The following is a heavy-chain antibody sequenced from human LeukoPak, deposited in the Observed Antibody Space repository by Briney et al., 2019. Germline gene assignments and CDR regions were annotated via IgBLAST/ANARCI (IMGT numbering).Heavy chain of an antibody. D-gene: IGHD6-13*01. CDR2: ISYSGST. Sequence: SETLSLTCSVSDGSISSTTYYWGWIRQPPGKGLEWIRSISYSGSTYYNPSLKSRVTISLDIYNNQFSLKMSSVTAAATAFYYCARDSEVIAEEGNWFDPWGQGTLVTVSS. CDR1: DGSISSTTYY. V-gene: IGHV4-39*07. J-gene: IGHJ5*02. CDR3: ARDSEVIAEEGNWFDP.